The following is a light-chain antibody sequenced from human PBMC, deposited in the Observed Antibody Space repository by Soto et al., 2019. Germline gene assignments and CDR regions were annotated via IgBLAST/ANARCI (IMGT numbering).Light chain of an antibody. V-gene: IGLV2-14*01. Sequence: QSALTQPASVSGSPGQSITISCTATTSDVGGFDSVSWYQQHPGTAPRVIIYEVSNRPSGVSYRFSGSKSANTASLTISGLQADDEAGYYCSAYTTSNTWLSGGGTNLTVL. CDR1: TSDVGGFDS. CDR2: EVS. J-gene: IGLJ3*02. CDR3: SAYTTSNTWL.